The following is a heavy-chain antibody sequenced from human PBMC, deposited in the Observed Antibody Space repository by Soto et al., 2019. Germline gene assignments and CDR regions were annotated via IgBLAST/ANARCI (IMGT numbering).Heavy chain of an antibody. CDR3: TTEIPPYTAMATFDY. D-gene: IGHD5-18*01. J-gene: IGHJ4*02. CDR1: GFTFSNAW. V-gene: IGHV3-15*01. Sequence: GGSLRLSCAASGFTFSNAWMSWVRQAPGKGLEWVGRIKSKTDGGTTDYAAPVKGRFTISRDDSKNTLYLQMNSLKTEDTAVYYCTTEIPPYTAMATFDYWGQGTLVTVSS. CDR2: IKSKTDGGTT.